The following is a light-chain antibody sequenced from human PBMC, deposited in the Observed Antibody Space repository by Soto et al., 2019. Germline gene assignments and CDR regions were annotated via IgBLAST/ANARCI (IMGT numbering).Light chain of an antibody. Sequence: EIVMTQSPATLSVSPGDRAIVSCRASQSIKDNLAWYQQTPGRAPSLLIYGASIRATGVPARFSGSGSGTEFTLTISSLQSEDFAVYYCQQYDYWPPYTFGQGTKVEIK. CDR2: GAS. J-gene: IGKJ2*01. V-gene: IGKV3-15*01. CDR3: QQYDYWPPYT. CDR1: QSIKDN.